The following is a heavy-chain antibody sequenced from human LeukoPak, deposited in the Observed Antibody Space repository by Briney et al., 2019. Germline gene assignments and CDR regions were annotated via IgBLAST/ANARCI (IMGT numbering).Heavy chain of an antibody. Sequence: GRALRLSRAASGFTFSNYGMHWVHQAPGKGLEWVALISYDGSKKYYADSVRGRFTISRENSENTLDLQMNSLRPEDTAVYYCAKDRAQRYYDILTGYYRYYGMDAWGQGTTVTVSS. J-gene: IGHJ6*02. V-gene: IGHV3-30*18. CDR2: ISYDGSKK. CDR1: GFTFSNYG. CDR3: AKDRAQRYYDILTGYYRYYGMDA. D-gene: IGHD3-9*01.